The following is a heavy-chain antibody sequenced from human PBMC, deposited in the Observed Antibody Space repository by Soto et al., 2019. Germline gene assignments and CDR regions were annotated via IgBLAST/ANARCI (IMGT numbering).Heavy chain of an antibody. J-gene: IGHJ5*02. Sequence: QVQLQESGPGLVKPSQTLSLTCTVSGGSISSGDYYWSWIRQPPGKGLEWIGYIYYSGSTYYNPSLKSQVTISVDTSKNQCPLKLSSVTAADTAVYYCARERPDGARLDPWGQGTLVTVSS. CDR3: ARERPDGARLDP. CDR2: IYYSGST. CDR1: GGSISSGDYY. V-gene: IGHV4-30-4*01. D-gene: IGHD6-6*01.